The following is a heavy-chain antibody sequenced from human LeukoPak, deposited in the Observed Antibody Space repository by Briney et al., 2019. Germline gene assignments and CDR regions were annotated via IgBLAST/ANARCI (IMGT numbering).Heavy chain of an antibody. Sequence: SETLSLTCAVYGGSFSGYYWSWIRQPPGKGLEWIGEINHNGSTNYNPSLKSRVTISVDTSKNQFSLKLSSVTAADTAVYYCARGTGYSSGWSQAYWGQGTLVTVSS. CDR2: INHNGST. CDR3: ARGTGYSSGWSQAY. V-gene: IGHV4-34*01. J-gene: IGHJ4*02. D-gene: IGHD6-19*01. CDR1: GGSFSGYY.